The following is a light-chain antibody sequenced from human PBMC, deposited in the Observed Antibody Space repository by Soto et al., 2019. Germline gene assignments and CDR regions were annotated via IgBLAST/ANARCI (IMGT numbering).Light chain of an antibody. CDR1: SSNIGAGYD. J-gene: IGLJ3*02. V-gene: IGLV1-40*01. CDR2: GNS. CDR3: QSYDSSLSDWV. Sequence: QSVLTQPPSVSGAPGQRVTIACTGSSSNIGAGYDVHWYQQLPGTAPKLLIYGNSNRPSRGPGRFSGSKSGTSASLAITGLQAEDEADYYCQSYDSSLSDWVFGGGTKLTVL.